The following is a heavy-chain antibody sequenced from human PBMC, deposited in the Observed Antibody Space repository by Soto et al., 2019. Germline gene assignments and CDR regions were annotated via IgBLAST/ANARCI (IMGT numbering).Heavy chain of an antibody. Sequence: EVKLLESGGGLVQPGGSLRLSCAASGFIFKNFVMTWVRQAQGRGLEWVSAINIGGTSTDYADSVKGRFTISRDDSSDTLYLQMNNVRADDTAVYYCAKDGELEWLKRKITYFYYMEVWGLGTTVTVSS. CDR3: AKDGELEWLKRKITYFYYMEV. D-gene: IGHD3-10*01. V-gene: IGHV3-23*01. CDR1: GFIFKNFV. CDR2: INIGGTST. J-gene: IGHJ6*03.